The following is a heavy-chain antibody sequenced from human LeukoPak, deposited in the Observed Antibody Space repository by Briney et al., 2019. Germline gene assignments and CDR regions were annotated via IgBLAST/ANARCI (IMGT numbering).Heavy chain of an antibody. Sequence: PSETLSLTRAVYGGSFSDYYWNWIRQPPGKGLEWIGEINHSGSTNYNPSLKSRVTMSVDTFKNQFSLTLSSVTAADTAVYYCARVQDFETRGYYLGYWGHGTLVTVSS. J-gene: IGHJ4*01. CDR1: GGSFSDYY. CDR3: ARVQDFETRGYYLGY. V-gene: IGHV4-34*01. D-gene: IGHD3-22*01. CDR2: INHSGST.